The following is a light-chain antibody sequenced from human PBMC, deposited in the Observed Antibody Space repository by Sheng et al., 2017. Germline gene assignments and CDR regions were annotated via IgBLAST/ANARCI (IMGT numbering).Light chain of an antibody. CDR2: KAS. V-gene: IGKV1-5*03. CDR1: QSISDW. CDR3: QQYSSYSWT. Sequence: DIQLTQSPSTLSASVGDRVTITCRASQSISDWLAWYQQKPGKVPKILIYKASTLGSGVPSRFSGSGSETEFTLTISSLQPDDFASYYCQQYSSYSWTFGQGTKVEI. J-gene: IGKJ1*01.